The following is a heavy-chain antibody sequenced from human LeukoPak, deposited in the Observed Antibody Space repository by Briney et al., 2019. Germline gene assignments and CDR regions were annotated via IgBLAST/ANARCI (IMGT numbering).Heavy chain of an antibody. D-gene: IGHD6-19*01. CDR2: ISYDGSNK. Sequence: GGSLRLSCAASGFTFSSYAMPWVRQAPGKGLEWVAVISYDGSNKYYADSVKGRFTISRDNSKNTLYLQMNSLRAEDTAVYYCARVKGSGWYFDYWGQGTLVTVSS. CDR1: GFTFSSYA. V-gene: IGHV3-30-3*01. J-gene: IGHJ4*02. CDR3: ARVKGSGWYFDY.